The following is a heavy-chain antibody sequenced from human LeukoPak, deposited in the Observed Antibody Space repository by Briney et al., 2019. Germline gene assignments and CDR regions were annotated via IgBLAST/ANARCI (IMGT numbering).Heavy chain of an antibody. CDR3: ARYRADAGSYDALDV. V-gene: IGHV3-48*03. CDR2: ITKDGDII. J-gene: IGHJ3*01. Sequence: GGSLRLSCLASGFTFSNYEMNWVRQAPGKGLEWLSYITKDGDIIYYADSVKGRFTISRDNARNLVRLQMNSLRVGDTAVYYCARYRADAGSYDALDVCGQGTMVTVSS. D-gene: IGHD3-10*01. CDR1: GFTFSNYE.